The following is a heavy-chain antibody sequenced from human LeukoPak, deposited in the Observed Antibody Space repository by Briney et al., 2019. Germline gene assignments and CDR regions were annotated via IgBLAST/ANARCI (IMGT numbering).Heavy chain of an antibody. Sequence: GGSLRLSCAASGFTFSAYSMNWVRQAPGKGLEWVSYISSSGNTIYYADSVKGRFTISRDNAKNSLSLQMNSLRAEDTAVYYCARGVGAVLRGFDCWGQGTLVTVSS. CDR3: ARGVGAVLRGFDC. CDR1: GFTFSAYS. CDR2: ISSSGNTI. J-gene: IGHJ4*02. D-gene: IGHD1-26*01. V-gene: IGHV3-48*01.